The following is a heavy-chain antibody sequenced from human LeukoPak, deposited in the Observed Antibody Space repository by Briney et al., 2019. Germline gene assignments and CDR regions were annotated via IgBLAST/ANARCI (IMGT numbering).Heavy chain of an antibody. CDR3: AKGNDFWSGYSRGDYFDY. CDR2: ISYDGSNK. J-gene: IGHJ4*02. Sequence: GGSLRLSCAASGFTFSSYGMHWVRQAPGKGLEWVAVISYDGSNKYYADSVKGRFTISRDNSKNTLYLQMNSLRAEDTAVYYCAKGNDFWSGYSRGDYFDYWGQGTLVTVSS. V-gene: IGHV3-30*18. CDR1: GFTFSSYG. D-gene: IGHD3-3*01.